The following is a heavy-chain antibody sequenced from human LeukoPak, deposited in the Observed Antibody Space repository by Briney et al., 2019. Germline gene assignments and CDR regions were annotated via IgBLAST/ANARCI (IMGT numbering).Heavy chain of an antibody. CDR1: GGTFSSYA. CDR2: IIPIFGTA. V-gene: IGHV1-69*13. J-gene: IGHJ5*02. D-gene: IGHD5-12*01. CDR3: AREGGYDELNWFDP. Sequence: SVKVSCKASGGTFSSYAISWVRQAPGQGLEWMGGIIPIFGTANYAQKFQGRVTITADESTSTAYMELSSLRSEDTAVYYCAREGGYDELNWFDPWGQGTLVSVSS.